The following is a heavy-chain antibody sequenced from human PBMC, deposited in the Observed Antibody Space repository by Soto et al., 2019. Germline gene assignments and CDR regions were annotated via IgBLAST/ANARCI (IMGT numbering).Heavy chain of an antibody. CDR3: ARARYCSGGSCYYDYYYGMDV. Sequence: ASVKVSCKASGYTFTSYGISWVRQAPGQGLEWMGWISAYNGNTNYAQKLQGGVTMTTDTSTSTAYMELRSLRSDDTAVYYCARARYCSGGSCYYDYYYGMDVWGQGTTVTVSS. J-gene: IGHJ6*02. V-gene: IGHV1-18*01. CDR2: ISAYNGNT. CDR1: GYTFTSYG. D-gene: IGHD2-15*01.